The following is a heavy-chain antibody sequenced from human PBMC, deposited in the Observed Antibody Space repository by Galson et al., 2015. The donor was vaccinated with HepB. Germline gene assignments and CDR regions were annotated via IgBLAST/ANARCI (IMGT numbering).Heavy chain of an antibody. Sequence: SLRLSCAASGFTFSSYGMHWVRQAPGKGLEWVAVISYDGSNKYYADSVKGRFTISRDNSKNTLYLQMNGLRAEDTAVYYCAKAQKDIYGGNSAYFDYWGQGTLVTVSS. V-gene: IGHV3-30*18. CDR1: GFTFSSYG. J-gene: IGHJ4*02. CDR2: ISYDGSNK. CDR3: AKAQKDIYGGNSAYFDY. D-gene: IGHD4-23*01.